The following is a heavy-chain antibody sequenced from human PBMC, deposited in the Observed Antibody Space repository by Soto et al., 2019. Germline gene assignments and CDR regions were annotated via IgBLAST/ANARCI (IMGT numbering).Heavy chain of an antibody. D-gene: IGHD3-10*01. Sequence: PGESLKISCKGSGYSFTSYWIGWVRQMPGKGLEWMGIIYPGDSDTRYSPSFQGQVTISADKSISTAYLQWSSLKASDTAVYYWARDHGYYGSGSYPNYYYGMDVWGQGTTVTVSS. V-gene: IGHV5-51*01. CDR2: IYPGDSDT. CDR3: ARDHGYYGSGSYPNYYYGMDV. J-gene: IGHJ6*02. CDR1: GYSFTSYW.